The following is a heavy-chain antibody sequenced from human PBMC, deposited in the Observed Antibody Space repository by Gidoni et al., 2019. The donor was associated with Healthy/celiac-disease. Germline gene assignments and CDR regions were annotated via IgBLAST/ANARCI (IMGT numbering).Heavy chain of an antibody. CDR3: ARGLRRSGIGY. Sequence: QVQLQQWGAGLLKPSETLSLTCAVYGGSFSGYYWSWIRQPPGKGLEWIGEINHSGSTNYNPSLKSRVTISVDTSKNQFSLKLSSVTAADTAVYYCARGLRRSGIGYWGQGTLVTVSS. J-gene: IGHJ4*02. D-gene: IGHD3-10*01. CDR2: INHSGST. V-gene: IGHV4-34*01. CDR1: GGSFSGYY.